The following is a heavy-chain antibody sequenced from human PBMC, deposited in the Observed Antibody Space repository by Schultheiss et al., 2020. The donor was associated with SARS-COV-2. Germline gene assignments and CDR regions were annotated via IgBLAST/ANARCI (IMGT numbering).Heavy chain of an antibody. CDR3: AKDVAYYDFWSGYYLPPLGYYYGMDV. CDR1: GFTFSSYS. Sequence: GGSLRLSCAASGFTFSSYSMNWVRQAPGKGLEWVSYISSSSSTIYYADSVKGRFTISRDNAKNSLYLQMNSLRDEDTAVYYCAKDVAYYDFWSGYYLPPLGYYYGMDVWGQGTTVTVSS. CDR2: ISSSSSTI. V-gene: IGHV3-48*02. J-gene: IGHJ6*02. D-gene: IGHD3-3*01.